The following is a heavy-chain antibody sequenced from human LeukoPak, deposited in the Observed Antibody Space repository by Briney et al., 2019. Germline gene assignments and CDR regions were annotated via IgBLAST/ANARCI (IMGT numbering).Heavy chain of an antibody. J-gene: IGHJ5*02. CDR2: IGSSSTYV. Sequence: GGSLRLSCAASGFTFSTSSMNWVRQAPGKGLEWVSYIGSSSTYVYYADSVKGRLTISRDNAENTLYLQMKSLRAEDTAVYYCARGYGSGSYYFYNWFDPWGQGTLVTLSS. CDR1: GFTFSTSS. V-gene: IGHV3-21*01. CDR3: ARGYGSGSYYFYNWFDP. D-gene: IGHD3-10*01.